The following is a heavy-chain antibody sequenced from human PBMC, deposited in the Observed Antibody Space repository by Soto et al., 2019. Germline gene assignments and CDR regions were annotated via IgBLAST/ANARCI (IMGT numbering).Heavy chain of an antibody. V-gene: IGHV3-74*01. CDR2: INSDGSST. CDR1: GFPFSSYW. D-gene: IGHD3-22*01. CDR3: ARDGYYYDSSGSYYFDY. J-gene: IGHJ4*02. Sequence: GGSLSLSCAASGFPFSSYWMHWVRQAPGKGLVWVSRINSDGSSTSYADSVKGRFTISRDNAKNTLYLQMNSLRAEDTAVYYCARDGYYYDSSGSYYFDYWGQGTLVTVSS.